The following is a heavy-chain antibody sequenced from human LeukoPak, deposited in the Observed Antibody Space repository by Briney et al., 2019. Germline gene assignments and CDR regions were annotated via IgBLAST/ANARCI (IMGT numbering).Heavy chain of an antibody. Sequence: GGSLRLSCAASGFTDYMTWVRQAPGRGLEWVSVIYSGGSTYYAASVKGRFSVSRDNSKNTLYLQMNGLRADDTAVYYCARESRYSSSCPDSWGQGALVTVSS. CDR3: ARESRYSSSCPDS. CDR2: IYSGGST. V-gene: IGHV3-53*01. J-gene: IGHJ4*02. D-gene: IGHD6-13*01. CDR1: GFTDY.